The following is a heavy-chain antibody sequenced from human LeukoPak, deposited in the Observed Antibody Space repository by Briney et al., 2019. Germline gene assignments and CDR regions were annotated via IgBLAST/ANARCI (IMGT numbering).Heavy chain of an antibody. D-gene: IGHD6-6*01. CDR2: IRYDGSNK. J-gene: IGHJ4*02. CDR1: GFTFSSYG. V-gene: IGHV3-30*02. CDR3: AKAGVAARLNYFDY. Sequence: GGSLRHSCAASGFTFSSYGMHWVRQAPGKGLEWVAFIRYDGSNKYYADSVKGRFTISRDNSKNTLYLQMNSLRAEDTAVYYCAKAGVAARLNYFDYWGQGTLVTVSS.